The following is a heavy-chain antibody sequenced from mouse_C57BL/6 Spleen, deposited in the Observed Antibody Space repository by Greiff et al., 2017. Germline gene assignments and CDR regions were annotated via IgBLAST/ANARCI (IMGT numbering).Heavy chain of an antibody. D-gene: IGHD1-1*01. J-gene: IGHJ2*01. CDR3: ARGDDGSSYPVYFDY. Sequence: VQLQQPGAELVRPGSSVKLSCKASGYTFTSYWMHWVKQRPIQGLEWIGNIDPSDSETHYNQKFKDKATLTVDKSSSTAYMQLSSLTSEDSAVYYCARGDDGSSYPVYFDYWGQGTTLTVSS. V-gene: IGHV1-52*01. CDR1: GYTFTSYW. CDR2: IDPSDSET.